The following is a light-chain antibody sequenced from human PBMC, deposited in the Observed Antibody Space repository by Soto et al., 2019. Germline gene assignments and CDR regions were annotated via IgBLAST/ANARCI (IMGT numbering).Light chain of an antibody. CDR1: QSISRW. V-gene: IGKV1-5*01. Sequence: SQSISRWLAWYQQKAGEAPKLLIYDASILESGVPSRFSGSGSGTEFTLTISSLQPDDSATYYCQHYNGYWTFGQGTKVDIK. CDR2: DAS. J-gene: IGKJ1*01. CDR3: QHYNGYWT.